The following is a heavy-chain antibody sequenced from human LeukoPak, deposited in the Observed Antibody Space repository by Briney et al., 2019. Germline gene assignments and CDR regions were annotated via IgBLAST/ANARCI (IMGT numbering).Heavy chain of an antibody. J-gene: IGHJ6*03. CDR1: GYSISSGYY. CDR2: IYHSGLT. D-gene: IGHD3-10*01. CDR3: VRAMGYYYGSGSSYNPEVKSDREYFMDV. V-gene: IGHV4-38-2*02. Sequence: SETLSLTCTVSGYSISSGYYWGWIRQPPGKGLEWIGGIYHSGLTYYSPSLMSRLSISVDTSRNQFSLKVSSVTAADTAVYYCVRAMGYYYGSGSSYNPEVKSDREYFMDVWGKGTTVTVSS.